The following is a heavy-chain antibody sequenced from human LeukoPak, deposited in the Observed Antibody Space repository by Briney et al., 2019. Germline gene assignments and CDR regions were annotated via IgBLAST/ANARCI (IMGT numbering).Heavy chain of an antibody. CDR1: GGTFSSYA. D-gene: IGHD3-10*01. CDR2: IIPIFGTA. Sequence: GASVKVSCKASGGTFSSYAISWVRQAPGQGLEWMGGIIPIFGTANYAQKFQGRVTITADKSTSTAYMELSSLRSEDTAVYYCARGKLIWFGESLYYFDYWGQGTLVTVSS. V-gene: IGHV1-69*06. CDR3: ARGKLIWFGESLYYFDY. J-gene: IGHJ4*02.